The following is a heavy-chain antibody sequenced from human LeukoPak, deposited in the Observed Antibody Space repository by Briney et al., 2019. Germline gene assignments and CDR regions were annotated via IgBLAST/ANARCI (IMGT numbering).Heavy chain of an antibody. J-gene: IGHJ2*01. CDR3: ARAGNSSGPYYDFWSGYSRYWYFDL. Sequence: PSETLSLTCTVSGASIRTSTYYWGWIRQPPGKGLEWIGSIYYSGSTNYNPSLKSRVTISVDTSKNQFSLKLSSVTAADTAVYYCARAGNSSGPYYDFWSGYSRYWYFDLWGRGTLVTVSS. CDR2: IYYSGST. V-gene: IGHV4-39*07. CDR1: GASIRTSTYY. D-gene: IGHD3-3*01.